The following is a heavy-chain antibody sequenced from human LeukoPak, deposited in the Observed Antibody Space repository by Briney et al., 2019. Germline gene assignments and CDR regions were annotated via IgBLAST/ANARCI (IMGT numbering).Heavy chain of an antibody. CDR3: ARDYYGYFDY. D-gene: IGHD4-17*01. Sequence: PSETLSLTCAVSGGSISSGGYSWSWTRQPPGKGLEWIGYIYHSGSTYYNPSLKSRVTISVDRSKNQFSLKLSSVTAADTAVYYCARDYYGYFDYWGQGTLVTVSS. CDR2: IYHSGST. V-gene: IGHV4-30-2*01. J-gene: IGHJ4*02. CDR1: GGSISSGGYS.